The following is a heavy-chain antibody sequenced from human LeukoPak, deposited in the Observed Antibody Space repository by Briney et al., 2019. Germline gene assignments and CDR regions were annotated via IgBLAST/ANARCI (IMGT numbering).Heavy chain of an antibody. CDR3: AREGFNSWATNWFDP. Sequence: GGSLRLSCAASGFTVSSNYMSWVRQAPGKGLEWVSVIYSGGSTYYADSVKGRFTISRDNSKNTLYLQMNSLRAEDTALYHCAREGFNSWATNWFDPWGQGTLVTVSS. V-gene: IGHV3-53*01. D-gene: IGHD6-13*01. CDR1: GFTVSSNY. CDR2: IYSGGST. J-gene: IGHJ5*02.